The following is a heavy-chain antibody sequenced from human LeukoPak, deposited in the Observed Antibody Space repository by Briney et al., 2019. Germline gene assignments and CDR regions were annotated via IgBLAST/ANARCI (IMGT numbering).Heavy chain of an antibody. J-gene: IGHJ4*02. CDR2: IDPNSGGT. V-gene: IGHV1-2*02. CDR1: GYTFTGYY. Sequence: ASVKVSCKASGYTFTGYYMHWVRHAPGQGLEWMGWIDPNSGGTNYAQKFQGRVTMTRDTSISTAYMDLNRLTSDDTAVYYCARGSAFSGEILRANDYWGQGTLVTVSS. D-gene: IGHD1-26*01. CDR3: ARGSAFSGEILRANDY.